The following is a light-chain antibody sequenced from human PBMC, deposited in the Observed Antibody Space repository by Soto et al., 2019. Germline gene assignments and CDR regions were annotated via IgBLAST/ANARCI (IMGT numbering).Light chain of an antibody. CDR3: QQYNNWPRT. J-gene: IGKJ1*01. Sequence: EIVLTQSPGTLSLSPGERATLSCRASQSINSNYFAWYQQKPGQAPRLLIYGASTRATGIPARFSGSGSGTEFTLTISSLQSEDFAVYYCQQYNNWPRTFGQGTKVDIK. CDR1: QSINSN. V-gene: IGKV3-15*01. CDR2: GAS.